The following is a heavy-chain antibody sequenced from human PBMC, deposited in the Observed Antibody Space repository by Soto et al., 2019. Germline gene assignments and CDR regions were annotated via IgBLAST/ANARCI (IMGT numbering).Heavy chain of an antibody. CDR3: ARDVGIHDAFDI. J-gene: IGHJ3*02. D-gene: IGHD5-18*01. V-gene: IGHV4-59*13. CDR1: TDSFNDYY. CDR2: IYHTGNT. Sequence: QVRLHESGPGLVKPSETLSHTCTVSTDSFNDYYWSWIRQHPGKGLEWIGSIYHTGNTNYNPSLESRVSISVDTSKIQFSLSLSSVTAADTAVYYCARDVGIHDAFDIWGQGTLVTVSS.